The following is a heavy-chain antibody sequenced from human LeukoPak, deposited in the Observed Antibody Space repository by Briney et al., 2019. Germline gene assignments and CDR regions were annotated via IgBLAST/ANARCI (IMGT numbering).Heavy chain of an antibody. V-gene: IGHV4-59*11. Sequence: PSETLSLTCTVSGGSISSHYWSWVRQPPGKGLEWIGYVLDNVRTKDNPSLSSRFTLSADTSKNQFSLRLTSVTAADTAVYYCATIKRGNIFGFFDFWGQGILVTVSS. CDR2: VLDNVRT. D-gene: IGHD5-18*01. CDR3: ATIKRGNIFGFFDF. J-gene: IGHJ4*02. CDR1: GGSISSHY.